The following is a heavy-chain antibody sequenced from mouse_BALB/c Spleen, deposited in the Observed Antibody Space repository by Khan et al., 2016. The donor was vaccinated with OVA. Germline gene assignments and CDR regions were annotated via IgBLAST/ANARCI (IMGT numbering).Heavy chain of an antibody. CDR3: VRGSGKSRFAY. J-gene: IGHJ3*01. Sequence: QVQLKQSGAELVRPGVSVKISCKGSGYTFTDFAMHWMKQSHAKSLEWLGVISTYYGDADYNHKFRDKATMTVDKSSSTAYMELAGLTSEDSAIXYCVRGSGKSRFAYWGQGTLVTVSA. D-gene: IGHD1-3*01. V-gene: IGHV1S137*01. CDR2: ISTYYGDA. CDR1: GYTFTDFA.